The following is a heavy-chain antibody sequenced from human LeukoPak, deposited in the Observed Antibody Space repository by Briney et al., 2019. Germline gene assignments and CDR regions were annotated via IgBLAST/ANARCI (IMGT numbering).Heavy chain of an antibody. J-gene: IGHJ6*03. CDR3: AKGGGSYSDYYYMDV. D-gene: IGHD3-10*01. V-gene: IGHV3-23*01. Sequence: GGSLRLSCAASGFTFSSYGMHWVRQAPGKGLEWVSAISGSGGSTYYADSVKGRFTISRDNSKNTLYLQMNSLRAEDTAVYYCAKGGGSYSDYYYMDVWGKGTTVTVSS. CDR2: ISGSGGST. CDR1: GFTFSSYG.